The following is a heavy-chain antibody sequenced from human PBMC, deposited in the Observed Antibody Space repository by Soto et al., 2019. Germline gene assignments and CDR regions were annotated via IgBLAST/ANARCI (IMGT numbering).Heavy chain of an antibody. CDR3: ARAKYDFWSGYYNYHWFDP. J-gene: IGHJ5*02. CDR2: ISSSSSYI. V-gene: IGHV3-21*01. D-gene: IGHD3-3*01. Sequence: GGSLRLSCAASGFTFSSYSMNWVRQAPGKGLEWVSSISSSSSYIYYADSVKGRFTISRDNAKNSLYLQMNSLRAEDTAVYYCARAKYDFWSGYYNYHWFDPWGQGTLVTVSS. CDR1: GFTFSSYS.